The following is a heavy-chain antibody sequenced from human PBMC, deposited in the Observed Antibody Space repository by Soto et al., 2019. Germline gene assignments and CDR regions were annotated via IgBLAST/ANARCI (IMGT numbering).Heavy chain of an antibody. CDR3: ARDTYDDY. D-gene: IGHD3-3*01. J-gene: IGHJ4*02. Sequence: EVQLVESGGGLVQPGGSLRLSCAASGVTVSNNYMSWVHQAPGKGLEWVSVIYSGGRTYYADSVKGRFIISRDSSKNTLYLQMNSLRAEDTAVYYCARDTYDDYRGQGTLVTVSS. CDR1: GVTVSNNY. CDR2: IYSGGRT. V-gene: IGHV3-66*01.